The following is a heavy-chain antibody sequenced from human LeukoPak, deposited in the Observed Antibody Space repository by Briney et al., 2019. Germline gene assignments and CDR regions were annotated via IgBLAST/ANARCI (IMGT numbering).Heavy chain of an antibody. Sequence: GGSLRLSCSASGFTFSSYGMHWVRQAPGKGLEYVSGISSNGGSTYYADSVKGRFTISRDNSKHTLYLQMSSLRAEDTAVYYCVKNHYDYVWGSWFDYWGQGTLVTVSS. D-gene: IGHD3-16*01. CDR2: ISSNGGST. V-gene: IGHV3-64D*06. CDR1: GFTFSSYG. CDR3: VKNHYDYVWGSWFDY. J-gene: IGHJ4*02.